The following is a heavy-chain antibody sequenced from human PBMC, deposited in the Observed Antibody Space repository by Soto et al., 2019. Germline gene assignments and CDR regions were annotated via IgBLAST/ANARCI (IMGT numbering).Heavy chain of an antibody. J-gene: IGHJ4*02. Sequence: QVQLVQSGAEVKKPGASVKVSCKASGYTFSSYGISWVRQAPGQGLEWMGWISAYNGNTNYAQKLQGRVTMTTDTSTSTAYMELRSLRSDDTAVYYCARVSSDIVVVVAAEPDYWGQGTLVTVSS. V-gene: IGHV1-18*01. D-gene: IGHD2-15*01. CDR2: ISAYNGNT. CDR1: GYTFSSYG. CDR3: ARVSSDIVVVVAAEPDY.